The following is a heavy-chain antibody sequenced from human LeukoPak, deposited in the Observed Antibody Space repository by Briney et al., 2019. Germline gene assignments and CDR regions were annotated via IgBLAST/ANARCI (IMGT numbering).Heavy chain of an antibody. Sequence: GASVKVSCKASGYTFTGYYMHWVRQAPGQGLEWMGWINPNSGGTNYAQKFQGRVTMTRDTSISTAYMELSRLRSDDTAVYYCARGWGYGSGSFPDYWGQGTLVTVSS. V-gene: IGHV1-2*02. J-gene: IGHJ4*02. CDR3: ARGWGYGSGSFPDY. CDR2: INPNSGGT. CDR1: GYTFTGYY. D-gene: IGHD3-10*01.